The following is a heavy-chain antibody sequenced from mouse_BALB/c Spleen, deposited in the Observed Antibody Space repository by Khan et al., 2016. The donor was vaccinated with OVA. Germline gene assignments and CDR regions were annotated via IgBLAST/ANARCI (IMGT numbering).Heavy chain of an antibody. CDR1: GYSITSDYA. D-gene: IGHD1-1*01. J-gene: IGHJ2*01. CDR2: IKYSGTT. CDR3: ARSGTISTVVVTDFAF. V-gene: IGHV3-2*02. Sequence: EVQLQESGPGLVKPSQSLSLTCTVTGYSITSDYAWNWIRQFPGNKLEWMGYIKYSGTTSYNPSLKSRISITRDTSKNQFFLQLNSVTTEDTATYYWARSGTISTVVVTDFAFWCQGTTLTVSS.